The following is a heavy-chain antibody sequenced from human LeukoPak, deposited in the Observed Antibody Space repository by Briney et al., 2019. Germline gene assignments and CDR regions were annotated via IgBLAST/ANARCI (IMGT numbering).Heavy chain of an antibody. CDR2: IYYSGST. CDR1: GGSISSYY. V-gene: IGHV4-59*06. CDR3: AREARYDSSGYYYRARARYYFDY. Sequence: SETLSLTCTVSGGSISSYYWSWIRQPPGKGLEWIGYIYYSGSTYYNPSLKSRVTISVDTSKNQFSLKLSSVTAADTAVYYCAREARYDSSGYYYRARARYYFDYWGQGTLVTVSS. D-gene: IGHD3-22*01. J-gene: IGHJ4*02.